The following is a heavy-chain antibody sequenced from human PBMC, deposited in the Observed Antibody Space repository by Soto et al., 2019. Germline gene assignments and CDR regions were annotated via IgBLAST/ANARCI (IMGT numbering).Heavy chain of an antibody. D-gene: IGHD6-19*01. V-gene: IGHV2-5*01. J-gene: IGHJ4*02. CDR2: IYWNDDK. Sequence: GSGPTLVNPTQTLTLTCTFSGFSLSASGVGVGWIRQPPGKALEWLALIYWNDDKRYSPSLKSSITITKDTSKNQVVLTMTNMDPGDTAAYYCANLSSYHEPGGYWGKGTLVTVSS. CDR3: ANLSSYHEPGGY. CDR1: GFSLSASGVG.